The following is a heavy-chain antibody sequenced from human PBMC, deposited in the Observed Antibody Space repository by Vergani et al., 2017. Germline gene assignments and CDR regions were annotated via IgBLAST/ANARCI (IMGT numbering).Heavy chain of an antibody. CDR2: VDPEDGET. CDR3: AFRGYSYGPGLYYYYMDV. Sequence: QVQLVQSGAEVKKPGASVKVSCKVSGYTLTELSMHWVRQAPGKGLEWMGGVDPEDGETIYAQKFKGRVNMTEDTSTDTAYMELSSLRSEDTAVYYCAFRGYSYGPGLYYYYMDVWGKGTTVTVSS. CDR1: GYTLTELS. V-gene: IGHV1-24*01. J-gene: IGHJ6*03. D-gene: IGHD5-18*01.